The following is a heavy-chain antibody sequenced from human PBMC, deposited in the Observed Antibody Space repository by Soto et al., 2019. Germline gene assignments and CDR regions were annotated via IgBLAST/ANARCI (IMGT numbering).Heavy chain of an antibody. J-gene: IGHJ6*01. CDR3: ARDRGVVPAAIGYDYYGMDG. D-gene: IGHD2-2*01. CDR2: IYYSGST. CDR1: GGSISSYY. Sequence: QVQLQESGPGLVKPSETLSLTCTVSGGSISSYYWSWIRQPPGKGLEWIGYIYYSGSTHYNPSLNSRVTISVDTSKNQFSLKRSSVTAADTAVYYCARDRGVVPAAIGYDYYGMDGW. V-gene: IGHV4-59*01.